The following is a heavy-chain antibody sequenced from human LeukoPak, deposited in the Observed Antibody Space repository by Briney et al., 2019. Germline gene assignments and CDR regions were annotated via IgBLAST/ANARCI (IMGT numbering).Heavy chain of an antibody. CDR2: IYSGGST. CDR1: GFTVSSNY. D-gene: IGHD3-22*01. J-gene: IGHJ5*02. V-gene: IGHV3-53*01. CDR3: ARDPLTDYDSSGYPT. Sequence: GGSLRLSCEASGFTVSSNYMSWVRQAPGKGLEWVSVIYSGGSTYYADSVKGRFTISRDNSKNTLYLQMNSLRAEDTAVCYCARDPLTDYDSSGYPTWGQGTLVTVSS.